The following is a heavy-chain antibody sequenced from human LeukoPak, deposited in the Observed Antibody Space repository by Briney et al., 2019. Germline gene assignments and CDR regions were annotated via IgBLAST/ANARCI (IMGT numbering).Heavy chain of an antibody. D-gene: IGHD5-18*01. V-gene: IGHV1-3*01. CDR3: ARLRGYSYNFDY. CDR2: INAGNANT. J-gene: IGHJ4*02. Sequence: ASVKVSCKASGYTFTSYAMHWVRQAPGQRLEWMGWINAGNANTKYSQKFQGRVTITRDTSAGTAYMELSSLRSEDTAIYYCARLRGYSYNFDYWGQGTLVTVSS. CDR1: GYTFTSYA.